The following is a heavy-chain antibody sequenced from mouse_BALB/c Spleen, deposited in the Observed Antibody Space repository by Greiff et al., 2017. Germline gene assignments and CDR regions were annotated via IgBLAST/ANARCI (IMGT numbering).Heavy chain of an antibody. CDR1: GYTFTSYW. J-gene: IGHJ1*01. CDR3: ARWDITTDWYFDV. Sequence: VQLQQSGAELARPGASVKLSCKASGYTFTSYWMQWVKQRPGQGLEWIGAIYPGDGDTRYTQKFKGKATLTADKSSSTAYMQLSSLASEDSAVYYCARWDITTDWYFDVWGAGTTVTVSS. CDR2: IYPGDGDT. V-gene: IGHV1-87*01. D-gene: IGHD1-1*01.